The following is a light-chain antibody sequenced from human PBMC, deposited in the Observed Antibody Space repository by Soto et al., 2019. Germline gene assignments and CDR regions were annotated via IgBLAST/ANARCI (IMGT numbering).Light chain of an antibody. CDR3: QQYYSTPLT. J-gene: IGKJ4*01. Sequence: DIVMTQSPDSLAVSLGERATINCKSSQSVLYSSNNKNYLAWYQQKPGQPRKLLIYWASTRESGVPDRFSGSGSGTDFTLTISSLQAEDVAFYYCQQYYSTPLTFGGGTKVEIK. V-gene: IGKV4-1*01. CDR1: QSVLYSSNNKNY. CDR2: WAS.